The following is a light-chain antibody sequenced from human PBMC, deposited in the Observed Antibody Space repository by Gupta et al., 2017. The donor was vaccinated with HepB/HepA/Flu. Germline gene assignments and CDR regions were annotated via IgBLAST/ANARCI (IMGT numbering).Light chain of an antibody. CDR3: GTWDTSLSAGYV. CDR2: EDN. CDR1: SSNIGNNY. J-gene: IGLJ1*01. V-gene: IGLV1-51*02. Sequence: QSVLTQPPSVSAAPGQKVTISCSGSSSNIGNNYVSWYQQLPGTAPKVLIYEDNKRPSGIPDRFSGSKSATSATLGITGLQTGDEADYYCGTWDTSLSAGYVFGTGTKVTVL.